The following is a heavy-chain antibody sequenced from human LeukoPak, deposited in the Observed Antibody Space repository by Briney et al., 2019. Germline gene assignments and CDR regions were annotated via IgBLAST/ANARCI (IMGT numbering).Heavy chain of an antibody. CDR1: GFTFSSYA. J-gene: IGHJ6*02. V-gene: IGHV3-30-3*01. CDR2: ISYDGSNK. CDR3: ARGNGPYYYYGLDV. D-gene: IGHD2-8*01. Sequence: GGSLRLSCAASGFTFSSYAMHWVRQAPGKGLEWVVVISYDGSNKYYADSVKGRFTISRDNSKNTLYLQMNSVRAEDTAVFYCARGNGPYYYYGLDVWGQGTTVTVSS.